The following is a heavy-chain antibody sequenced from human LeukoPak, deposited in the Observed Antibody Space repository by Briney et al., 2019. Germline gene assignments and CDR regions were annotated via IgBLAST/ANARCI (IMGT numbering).Heavy chain of an antibody. D-gene: IGHD3-10*01. CDR2: IYYSGST. CDR3: ARRGGSGRSFDY. Sequence: SETLSLTSTVSGGSVSSGSNYWSWIRQPPGKGLEWIGYIYYSGSTNYNPSLKSRVTMSVDTSQNQFSLKLSSVTAADTAVYYCARRGGSGRSFDYWGQGTLVTISS. CDR1: GGSVSSGSNY. V-gene: IGHV4-61*01. J-gene: IGHJ4*02.